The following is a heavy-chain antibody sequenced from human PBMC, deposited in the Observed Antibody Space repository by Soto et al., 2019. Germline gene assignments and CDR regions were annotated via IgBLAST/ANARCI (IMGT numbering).Heavy chain of an antibody. CDR2: ISAYNGHT. D-gene: IGHD3-16*01. V-gene: IGHV1-18*01. CDR1: GYSFTTYG. CDR3: ARGGSWGARDFDY. Sequence: QVQLVQSGGEVKRPGASVRVSCKASGYSFTTYGIGWVRQAPGQGLEWMGRISAYNGHTDYAQKFQGRVTMTTDTPTKRFSMELRSLKFDDRPVYYLARGGSWGARDFDYWGQGTLVTVSS. J-gene: IGHJ4*02.